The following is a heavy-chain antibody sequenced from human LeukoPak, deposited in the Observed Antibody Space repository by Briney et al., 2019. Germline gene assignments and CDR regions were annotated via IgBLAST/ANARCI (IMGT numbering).Heavy chain of an antibody. J-gene: IGHJ4*02. CDR1: GFTVSTNY. CDR2: LYSGGST. CDR3: ATARAAYGGTYYFDY. Sequence: GGSLRLSCAASGFTVSTNYMTWVCQAPRKGLERVSVLYSGGSTYYAASVKGRFTISRDTSKNALYLQMNSLRAEDTAVYYCATARAAYGGTYYFDYWGQGTLVTVSS. V-gene: IGHV3-66*01. D-gene: IGHD4-23*01.